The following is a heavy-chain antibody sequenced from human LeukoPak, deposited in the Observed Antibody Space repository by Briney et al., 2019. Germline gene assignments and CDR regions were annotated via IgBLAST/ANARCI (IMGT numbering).Heavy chain of an antibody. CDR3: ARGGSRVITHQIFDY. D-gene: IGHD4-23*01. V-gene: IGHV4-61*08. CDR1: GGSISSGDYY. Sequence: SETLSLTCTVSGGSISSGDYYWSWIRQPPGKGLEWIGYIYYSGSTNYNPSLKSRVTMSVDTSKNQFSLKLSSVTAADTAVYYCARGGSRVITHQIFDYWGQGTLVTVSS. J-gene: IGHJ4*02. CDR2: IYYSGST.